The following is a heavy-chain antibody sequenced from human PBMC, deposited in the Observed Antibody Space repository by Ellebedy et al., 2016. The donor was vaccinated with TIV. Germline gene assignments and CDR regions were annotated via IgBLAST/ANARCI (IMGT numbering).Heavy chain of an antibody. D-gene: IGHD3-16*01. CDR1: GFAFSSYA. J-gene: IGHJ6*02. CDR2: ISSNGGST. V-gene: IGHV3-64D*06. Sequence: PGGSLRLSCAASGFAFSSYAMHWVRQAPGKGLEYVSAISSNGGSTYYADSVKGRFTISRDNSKNTLYLQMSSLRAEDTAAYYCVKGGSYYAYGMDVWGQGTTVTVSS. CDR3: VKGGSYYAYGMDV.